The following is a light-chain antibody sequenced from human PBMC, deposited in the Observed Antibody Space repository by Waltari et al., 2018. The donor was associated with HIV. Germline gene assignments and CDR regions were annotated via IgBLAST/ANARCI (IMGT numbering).Light chain of an antibody. CDR3: NSYTSGSTLV. CDR1: HSEIGGYNS. J-gene: IGLJ1*01. V-gene: IGLV2-14*03. CDR2: VVS. Sequence: QSALTQPASVSGSPGQSITISCTGTHSEIGGYNSVSWYQQHPDKAPTLLIYVVSKRPSVTSNGFSGAKSGNTASLTISRLQTEDEADYYCNSYTSGSTLVFGTGTRVTV.